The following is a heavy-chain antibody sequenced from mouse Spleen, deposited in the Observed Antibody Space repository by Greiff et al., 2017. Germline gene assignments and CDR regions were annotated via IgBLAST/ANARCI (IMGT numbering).Heavy chain of an antibody. D-gene: IGHD2-4*01. CDR3: ARDYYDYDGFDY. V-gene: IGHV5-4*01. CDR2: ISDGGSYT. J-gene: IGHJ2*01. CDR1: GFTFSSYA. Sequence: EVKLVESGGGLVKPGGSLKLSCAASGFTFSSYAMSWVRQTPEKRLEWVATISDGGSYTYYPDNVKGRFTISRDNAKNNLYLQMSHLKSEDTAMYYCARDYYDYDGFDYWGQGTTLTVSS.